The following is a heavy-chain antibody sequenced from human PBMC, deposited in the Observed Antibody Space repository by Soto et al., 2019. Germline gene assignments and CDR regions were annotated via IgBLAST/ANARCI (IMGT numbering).Heavy chain of an antibody. CDR1: GGSISSTNYY. V-gene: IGHV4-39*01. CDR2: IYYSGST. CDR3: ARLFPHSGSYLDY. Sequence: QLQLQESGPGLVKPSETLSLTCTVSGGSISSTNYYWGWIRQPPGKGLEWIGSIYYSGSTYYNPSXXXRXXISVDTSKNQFSLKLSSVTAADTAVYYCARLFPHSGSYLDYWGQGTLVTVSS. D-gene: IGHD1-26*01. J-gene: IGHJ4*02.